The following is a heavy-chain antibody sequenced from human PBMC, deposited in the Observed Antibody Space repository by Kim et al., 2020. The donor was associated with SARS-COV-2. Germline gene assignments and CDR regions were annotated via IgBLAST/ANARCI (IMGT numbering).Heavy chain of an antibody. V-gene: IGHV3-23*01. CDR3: AKDKGELLLWFGELDCYFDY. CDR1: GFTFSSYA. D-gene: IGHD3-10*01. J-gene: IGHJ4*02. CDR2: ISGSGGST. Sequence: GGSLRLSCAASGFTFSSYAMSWVRQAPGKGLEWVSAISGSGGSTYYADSVKGRFTISRDNSKNTLYLQMNSLRAEDTAVYYCAKDKGELLLWFGELDCYFDYWGQGTLVTVSS.